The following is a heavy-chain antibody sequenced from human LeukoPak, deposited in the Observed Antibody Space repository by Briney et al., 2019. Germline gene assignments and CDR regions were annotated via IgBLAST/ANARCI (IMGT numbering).Heavy chain of an antibody. V-gene: IGHV3-48*04. CDR1: GFSFSRYG. CDR2: IRSSDSTT. Sequence: GGSLRLSCAASGFSFSRYGMKWVRQAPGKGLEWLSYIRSSDSTTYYADSAKGRFTISRDNAENSLYLQMDSLRVEDTAVYYCAKRADSSAHSFDYWGQGTLVNVSS. D-gene: IGHD3-22*01. J-gene: IGHJ4*02. CDR3: AKRADSSAHSFDY.